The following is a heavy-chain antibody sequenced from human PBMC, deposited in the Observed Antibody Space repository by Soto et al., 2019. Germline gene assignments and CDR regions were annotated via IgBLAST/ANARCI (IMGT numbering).Heavy chain of an antibody. J-gene: IGHJ4*02. Sequence: ASVKVSCKASGYTFTSYGISWVRQAPGQGLEWMGWISAYNGNTNYAQKLQGRVTMTTDTSTSTAYMELRSLRSDDTAVYYCAREPPSGSYPVGNFSDYWGQGTLVTVSS. D-gene: IGHD1-26*01. CDR3: AREPPSGSYPVGNFSDY. V-gene: IGHV1-18*04. CDR2: ISAYNGNT. CDR1: GYTFTSYG.